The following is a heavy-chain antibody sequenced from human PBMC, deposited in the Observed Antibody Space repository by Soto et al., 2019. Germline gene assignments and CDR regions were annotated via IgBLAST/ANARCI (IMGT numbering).Heavy chain of an antibody. CDR3: ASGDSSSWFQDY. CDR1: GYTFTSYA. CDR2: LNAGNGNT. V-gene: IGHV1-3*01. J-gene: IGHJ4*02. D-gene: IGHD6-13*01. Sequence: ASVKVSCKASGYTFTSYAMHWVRQAPGQRLEWMGWLNAGNGNTKYSQKFQGRVTITRDTSASTAYMELSSLRSEDTAVYYCASGDSSSWFQDYWGQGTLVTVSS.